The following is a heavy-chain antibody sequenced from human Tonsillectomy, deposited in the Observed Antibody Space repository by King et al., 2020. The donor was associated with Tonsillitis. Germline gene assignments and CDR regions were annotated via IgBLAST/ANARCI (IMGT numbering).Heavy chain of an antibody. Sequence: VQLVESGGGLVQPGGSLRLSCAASGFTFSSYGMSWVRQAPGKGLEWVSDISGYGGSTYYADSVKGRFSISRDSSKNPLYLKMNSLRAEDTAVYYCAKDLGGGLAPGGFDYWGQGTLVTVSS. CDR3: AKDLGGGLAPGGFDY. CDR2: ISGYGGST. CDR1: GFTFSSYG. V-gene: IGHV3-23*04. J-gene: IGHJ4*02. D-gene: IGHD3/OR15-3a*01.